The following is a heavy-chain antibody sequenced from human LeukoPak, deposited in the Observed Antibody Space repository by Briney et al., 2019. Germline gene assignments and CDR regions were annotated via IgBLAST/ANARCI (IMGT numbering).Heavy chain of an antibody. V-gene: IGHV1-69*04. D-gene: IGHD3-22*01. Sequence: SVKVSCKASGGTFSNYGITWVRQAPGQWLEWMGRIIPFLGIAYHAQKFKGRVTITADIATSTAYMELSSLRSEDTAVYYCARMGYDTSGPTPQFDYWGQGTLVTVSS. CDR2: IIPFLGIA. J-gene: IGHJ4*02. CDR1: GGTFSNYG. CDR3: ARMGYDTSGPTPQFDY.